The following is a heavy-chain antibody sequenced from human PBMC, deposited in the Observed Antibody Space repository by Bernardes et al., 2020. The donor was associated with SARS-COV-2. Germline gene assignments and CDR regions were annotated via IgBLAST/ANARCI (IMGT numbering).Heavy chain of an antibody. J-gene: IGHJ5*02. CDR1: GGSIGSSGYY. CDR3: ARPATYYYDSLSP. Sequence: SETLSLTCTFSGGSIGSSGYYWAWIRQPPGKGLEWIGSIYYSGSTYYNPSLKSRVTISEDTSKNQFSLKLSSVTAADTAVYYCARPATYYYDSLSPWGQGTLVTVSS. CDR2: IYYSGST. D-gene: IGHD3-22*01. V-gene: IGHV4-39*01.